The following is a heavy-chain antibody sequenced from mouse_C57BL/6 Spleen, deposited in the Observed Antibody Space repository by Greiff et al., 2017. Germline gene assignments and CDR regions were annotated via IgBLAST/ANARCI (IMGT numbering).Heavy chain of an antibody. D-gene: IGHD1-1*01. Sequence: QVQLKESGAELARPGASVKLSCKASGYTFTSYGISWVKQRTGQGLEWIGEIYPRSGNTYYNEKFKGKATLTADKSSSTAYMELRSLTSEDSAVYFCARSGTYYGSSYPDYWGQGTTLTVSS. CDR2: IYPRSGNT. CDR3: ARSGTYYGSSYPDY. J-gene: IGHJ2*01. CDR1: GYTFTSYG. V-gene: IGHV1-81*01.